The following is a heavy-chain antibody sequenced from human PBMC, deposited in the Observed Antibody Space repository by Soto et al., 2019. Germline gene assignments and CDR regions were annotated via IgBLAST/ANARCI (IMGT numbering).Heavy chain of an antibody. J-gene: IGHJ4*02. CDR1: GFTFSDYY. V-gene: IGHV3-11*01. Sequence: GSLRLSCAASGFTFSDYYMSWIRQAPGKGLEWVSSITSSGSTTYYTDSVKGRFTISRDNAKNSLYLQMNSLRAEDTAVYYCARERYSYGPYYFDYWGQGTLVTVSS. D-gene: IGHD5-18*01. CDR3: ARERYSYGPYYFDY. CDR2: ITSSGSTT.